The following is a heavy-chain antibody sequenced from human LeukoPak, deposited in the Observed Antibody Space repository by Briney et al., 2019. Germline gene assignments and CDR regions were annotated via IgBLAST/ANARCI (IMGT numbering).Heavy chain of an antibody. CDR1: GGSISSSNW. J-gene: IGHJ4*02. CDR3: AKDLGRYRNNFFDY. V-gene: IGHV4-4*02. CDR2: IYHSGST. D-gene: IGHD1-26*01. Sequence: SGTLSLTCAVSGGSISSSNWWSWVRQPPGKGLEWIGEIYHSGSTYSNPSLQSRVTISVDKSKNHFSLKLTSVTAADTAVYYCAKDLGRYRNNFFDYWGQGNLVTVSS.